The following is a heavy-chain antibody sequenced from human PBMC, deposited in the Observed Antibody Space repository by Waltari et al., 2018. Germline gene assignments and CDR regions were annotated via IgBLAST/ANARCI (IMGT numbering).Heavy chain of an antibody. CDR2: INSDGSST. J-gene: IGHJ6*04. Sequence: EVQLVESGGGLVQPGGYLRLSGSSLGYTFSNSWLHWVRQATGKGRVWVSHINSDGSSTDYADSVKGRFTISRDNAKNTVYLQMNSLRAEDTAVYYCARDRSYAMDVWGKGTTVTVSS. CDR3: ARDRSYAMDV. CDR1: GYTFSNSW. V-gene: IGHV3-74*01.